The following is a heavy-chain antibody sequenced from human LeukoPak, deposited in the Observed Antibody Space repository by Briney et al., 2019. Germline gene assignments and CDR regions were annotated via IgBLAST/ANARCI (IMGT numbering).Heavy chain of an antibody. D-gene: IGHD3-22*01. CDR2: ISGSGGST. V-gene: IGHV3-23*01. J-gene: IGHJ1*01. CDR1: GFTFSSYA. Sequence: GGSLRLSCAASGFTFSSYAKSWVRQAPGKGLEWVSAISGSGGSTYYADSVKGRFTISRDNSKNTLYLQMNSLRAEDTAVYYCAKGVTMIVVVTPDFLHWGQGTLVTVSS. CDR3: AKGVTMIVVVTPDFLH.